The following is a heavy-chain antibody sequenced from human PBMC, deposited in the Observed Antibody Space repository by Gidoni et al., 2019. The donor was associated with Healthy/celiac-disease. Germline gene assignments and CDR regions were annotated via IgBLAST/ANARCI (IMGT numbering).Heavy chain of an antibody. V-gene: IGHV5-10-1*03. CDR2: IDPSDSYT. D-gene: IGHD2-2*01. J-gene: IGHJ6*02. CDR3: ARLGVVPANPRTTYYYYGMDV. Sequence: EVQLVQSGAEVKKPGESLRISCKGSGYSFTSYWISWVRQMPGKGLEWMGRIDPSDSYTNYSPSFQGHVTISADKSISTAYLQWSSLKASDTAMYYCARLGVVPANPRTTYYYYGMDVWGQGTTVTVSS. CDR1: GYSFTSYW.